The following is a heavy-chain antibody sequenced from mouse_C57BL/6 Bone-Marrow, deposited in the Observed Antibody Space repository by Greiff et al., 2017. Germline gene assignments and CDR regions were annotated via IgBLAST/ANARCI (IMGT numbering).Heavy chain of an antibody. D-gene: IGHD2-3*01. CDR2: IDTPDSFT. CDR3: ARSGWLLECFDY. V-gene: IGHV1-50*01. Sequence: QVQLQQPGAELVKPGASVKLSCKASGYTFTSYWMQWVKQRPGQGLEWIGEIDTPDSFTNNNQKFKGKATLTVDTSSSTAYMQLSSLTSEDSAVYYCARSGWLLECFDYWGQGTTLTVSS. J-gene: IGHJ2*01. CDR1: GYTFTSYW.